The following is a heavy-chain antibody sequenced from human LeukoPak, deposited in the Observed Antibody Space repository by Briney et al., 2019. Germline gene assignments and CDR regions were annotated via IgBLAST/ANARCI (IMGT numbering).Heavy chain of an antibody. J-gene: IGHJ3*02. CDR2: ISYDGSNK. CDR1: GFTFSSYG. CDR3: ARVRASSSWYHLINAFDI. Sequence: GGSLRLSCAASGFTFSSYGMHWVRQAPGKGLEWVAVISYDGSNKYYADSVKGRFTISRDNSKNTLYLQMNSLRAEDTAVYYCARVRASSSWYHLINAFDIWGQGTMVTVSS. V-gene: IGHV3-30*03. D-gene: IGHD6-13*01.